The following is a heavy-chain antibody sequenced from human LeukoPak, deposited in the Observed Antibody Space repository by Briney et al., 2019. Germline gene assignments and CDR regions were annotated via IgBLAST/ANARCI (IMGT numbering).Heavy chain of an antibody. D-gene: IGHD6-19*01. CDR3: ARHAGYSSGWYFDY. V-gene: IGHV4-59*08. CDR1: GGSISSYY. CDR2: IYYSGST. J-gene: IGHJ4*02. Sequence: PSETLSLTCTVSGGSISSYYWSWIRQPPGKGLEWIGYIYYSGSTNYNPSLKSRVTISVDTSKNQFSLKLSSVTAADTAVYYCARHAGYSSGWYFDYWGQGTQVTVSS.